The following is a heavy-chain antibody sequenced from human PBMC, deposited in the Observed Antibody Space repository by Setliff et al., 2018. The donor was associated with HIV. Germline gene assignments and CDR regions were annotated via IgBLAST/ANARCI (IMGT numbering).Heavy chain of an antibody. V-gene: IGHV3-21*06. CDR2: ITRSGDYM. Sequence: LRLSCAVSGFTFSSYTMNWVRQAPGKGLEWISSITRSGDYMYYADSVKGRFTISRDNAKNLLYLQMNTLRADDTAVYYCLRGDARDYWGQGTLVTVSS. D-gene: IGHD3-10*01. J-gene: IGHJ4*02. CDR1: GFTFSSYT. CDR3: LRGDARDY.